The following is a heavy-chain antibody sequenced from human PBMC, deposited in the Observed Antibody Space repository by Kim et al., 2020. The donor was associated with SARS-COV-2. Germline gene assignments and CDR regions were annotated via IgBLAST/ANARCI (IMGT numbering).Heavy chain of an antibody. D-gene: IGHD2-15*01. Sequence: GGSLRLSCAASGFTFSSYWMHWVRQAPGKGLVWVSRINSDGSSTSYADSVKGRFTISRDNAKNTLYLQMNSLRAEDTAVYYCARSLVNRKHIVVVVAATYDACDIWGQGTMGTVSS. CDR1: GFTFSSYW. V-gene: IGHV3-74*01. CDR2: INSDGSST. CDR3: ARSLVNRKHIVVVVAATYDACDI. J-gene: IGHJ3*02.